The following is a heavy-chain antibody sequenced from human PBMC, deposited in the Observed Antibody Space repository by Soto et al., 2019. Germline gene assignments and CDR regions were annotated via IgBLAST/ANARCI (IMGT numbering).Heavy chain of an antibody. CDR3: ARGTTMVRGVNYSFDP. CDR1: GGSISIGGYY. Sequence: SETLSLTGTVSGGSISIGGYYWSWIRQHPGKGLEWIGYIYYSGSTYYNPSLKSRVTISVDTSKHQFSLKLSSVTAADTAVYYCARGTTMVRGVNYSFDPWGQGTLVTVSS. D-gene: IGHD3-10*01. V-gene: IGHV4-31*03. CDR2: IYYSGST. J-gene: IGHJ5*02.